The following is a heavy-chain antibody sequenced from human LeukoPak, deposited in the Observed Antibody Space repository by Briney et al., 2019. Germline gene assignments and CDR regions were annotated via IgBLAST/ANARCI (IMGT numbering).Heavy chain of an antibody. V-gene: IGHV1-46*01. CDR1: GYTFTSNY. CDR3: ARDQEGFDY. CDR2: IYPRDGST. Sequence: AASVKVSCKASGYTFTSNYIHWVQQAPGQGLEWMGMIYPRDGSTSYAQKFQGRVTVTRDTSTSTVHMELSGLRSEDTAVYYCARDQEGFDYWGQGTLVTVSS. J-gene: IGHJ4*02.